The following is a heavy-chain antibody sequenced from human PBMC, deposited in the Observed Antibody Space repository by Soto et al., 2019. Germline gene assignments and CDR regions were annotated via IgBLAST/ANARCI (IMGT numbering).Heavy chain of an antibody. D-gene: IGHD6-6*01. CDR2: FDPEDGET. CDR3: ATAITDRPRNLGY. Sequence: ASVKVSCKVSVYTLTELSMHWVRQAPGKGLEWMGGFDPEDGETIYAQKFHGRVTMTEDTSTHTAYMHLTNLGYEDTAGYVCATAITDRPRNLGYWGQGTLVTVSS. V-gene: IGHV1-24*01. J-gene: IGHJ4*02. CDR1: VYTLTELS.